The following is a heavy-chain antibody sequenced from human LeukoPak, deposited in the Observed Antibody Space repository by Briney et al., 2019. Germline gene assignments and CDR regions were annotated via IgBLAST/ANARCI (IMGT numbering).Heavy chain of an antibody. V-gene: IGHV4-4*07. CDR1: VDSIRSYY. J-gene: IGHJ6*03. Sequence: SETLSLTCTVSVDSIRSYYWSWIRQPAGKGLEWIGRIYTSGSTNYNPSLKSRVTMSVDTSKNQFSLKLSSVTAADTAVYYCAREYPRLLWFGEPHYYYYMDVWGKGTTVTVSS. D-gene: IGHD3-10*01. CDR2: IYTSGST. CDR3: AREYPRLLWFGEPHYYYYMDV.